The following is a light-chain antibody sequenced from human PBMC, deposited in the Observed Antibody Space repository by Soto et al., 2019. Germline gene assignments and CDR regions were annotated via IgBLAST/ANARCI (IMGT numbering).Light chain of an antibody. V-gene: IGKV3-15*01. CDR3: QQYSNWPART. J-gene: IGKJ2*01. CDR2: GAS. Sequence: EIVLTQSPATLSVSPGETATLSCRASQSVSSNLAWYQQKPGQAPRLVIYGASSRATGIPARFRGGGSGTEFTLTIVSLLSEDFAVYYCQQYSNWPARTFGQGTRLEIK. CDR1: QSVSSN.